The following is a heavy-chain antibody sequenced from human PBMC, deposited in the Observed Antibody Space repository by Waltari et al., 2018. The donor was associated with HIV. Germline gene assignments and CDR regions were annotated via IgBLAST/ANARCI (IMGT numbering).Heavy chain of an antibody. CDR1: GGTFSSNA. CDR3: ARGSSGSYRWFDP. D-gene: IGHD1-26*01. V-gene: IGHV1-69*18. J-gene: IGHJ5*02. CDR2: IIRVFEAT. Sequence: EQLVQSGAEVKKPGSSVKVSCKASGGTFSSNAISWVRQAPGQGLEWMGSIIRVFEATSYAQKFHGRLTISADESTSTVFMELSSLSFDDTAVYYCARGSSGSYRWFDPWGHGTLVTVSS.